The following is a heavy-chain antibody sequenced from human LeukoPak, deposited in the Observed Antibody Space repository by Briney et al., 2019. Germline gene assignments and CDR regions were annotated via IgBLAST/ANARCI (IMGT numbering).Heavy chain of an antibody. CDR1: GYTFTGYY. D-gene: IGHD4-17*01. Sequence: ASLKVSCKASGYTFTGYYMHCVRQAPGQGLEWMGWINPNSGGTNDAQKFQGWVTMTRDTSISTAYMELSRLRSDDTVVYYCARASPPYGDDAFDIWGQGTMVTVSS. CDR2: INPNSGGT. V-gene: IGHV1-2*04. CDR3: ARASPPYGDDAFDI. J-gene: IGHJ3*02.